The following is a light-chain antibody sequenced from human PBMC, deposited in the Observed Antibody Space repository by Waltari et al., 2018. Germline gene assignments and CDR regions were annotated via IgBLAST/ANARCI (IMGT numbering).Light chain of an antibody. V-gene: IGLV2-8*01. J-gene: IGLJ3*02. CDR1: TSDVGGYNH. CDR2: EVS. Sequence: QYALSPPPSASGSPAQSVTISSTGTTSDVGGYNHVSWYHQHPGKAPKLMIYEVSKRPSGVPDRFSGSKSGNTASLTVSGLQAEDEADYYCSSHAGSNNRVFGGGTKLTVL. CDR3: SSHAGSNNRV.